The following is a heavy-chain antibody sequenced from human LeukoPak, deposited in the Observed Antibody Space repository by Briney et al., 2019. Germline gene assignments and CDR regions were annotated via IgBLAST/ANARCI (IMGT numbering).Heavy chain of an antibody. J-gene: IGHJ5*02. V-gene: IGHV1-18*04. CDR2: ISAYNGNT. Sequence: ASVKVSCKASGYTFTSYGISWVRQAPGQGLEWMGWISAYNGNTSYAQKLQGRVTMTTDTFTSTAYMELRSLRSDDTAVYYCARTPMVRGVSLLHNWFDPWGQGTLVTVSS. CDR1: GYTFTSYG. CDR3: ARTPMVRGVSLLHNWFDP. D-gene: IGHD3-10*01.